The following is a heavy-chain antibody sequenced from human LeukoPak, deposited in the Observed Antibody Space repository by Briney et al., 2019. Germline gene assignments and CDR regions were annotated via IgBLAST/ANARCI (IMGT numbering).Heavy chain of an antibody. CDR3: ARNRETIAMAGDYYYGMDV. CDR2: INPIGGST. V-gene: IGHV1-46*01. J-gene: IGHJ6*02. D-gene: IGHD6-19*01. CDR1: GYTFSSYY. Sequence: ASVKVSCKASGYTFSSYYMHWVRQAPGQGLEWMGIINPIGGSTGYAQKFQGRVTMTRDTSTSTVYMELSSLRSEDTAVYYCARNRETIAMAGDYYYGMDVWGQGTTVTVSS.